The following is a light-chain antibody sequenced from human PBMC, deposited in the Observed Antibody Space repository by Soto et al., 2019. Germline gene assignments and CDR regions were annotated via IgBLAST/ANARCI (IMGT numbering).Light chain of an antibody. J-gene: IGKJ1*01. CDR3: QQYTDRPRT. Sequence: DIQMTQSPSSLSSSLLYRFTITCRASQSISSYLNWYQQKPGKAPKLLIHDATSLESGVPSRFSGSGSGTEFTLTISGLQSEDFAVYFCQQYTDRPRTFGQGTKVDIK. CDR2: DAT. V-gene: IGKV1-39*01. CDR1: QSISSY.